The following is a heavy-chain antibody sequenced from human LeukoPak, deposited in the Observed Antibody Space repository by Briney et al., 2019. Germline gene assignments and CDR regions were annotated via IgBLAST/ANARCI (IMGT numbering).Heavy chain of an antibody. CDR2: IYSGGTT. D-gene: IGHD6-13*01. J-gene: IGHJ5*02. Sequence: AGGSLRLSCAASGFTVSSNYMSWVRQAPGKGLEWVSDIYSGGTTFYAASVKGRFTISRDNSKNTLYLQMNSLRAEDTAVYYCARHSSSWSFDPWGQGTLVTVSS. CDR3: ARHSSSWSFDP. V-gene: IGHV3-53*01. CDR1: GFTVSSNY.